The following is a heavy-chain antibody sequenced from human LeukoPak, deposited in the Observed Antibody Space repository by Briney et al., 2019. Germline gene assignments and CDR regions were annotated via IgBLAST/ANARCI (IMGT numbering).Heavy chain of an antibody. CDR3: AKLGVRHRDKEGIAAAGTVLFDY. D-gene: IGHD6-13*01. J-gene: IGHJ4*02. Sequence: GGSLRLSCAASGFSFSSYAMSWVRQAPGKGLEWVSAISGSVGSTYYADSVKGRFTISRDNSKNTLYLQMNSLRAEDTAVYYCAKLGVRHRDKEGIAAAGTVLFDYWGQGTLVTVSS. CDR1: GFSFSSYA. CDR2: ISGSVGST. V-gene: IGHV3-23*01.